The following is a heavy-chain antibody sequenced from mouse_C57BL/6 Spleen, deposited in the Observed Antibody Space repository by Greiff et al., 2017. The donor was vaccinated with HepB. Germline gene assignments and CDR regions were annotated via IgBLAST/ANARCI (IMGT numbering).Heavy chain of an antibody. CDR2: ISDGGSYT. CDR3: ARDRDYYGSSYLDY. J-gene: IGHJ2*01. V-gene: IGHV5-4*01. CDR1: GFTFSSYA. D-gene: IGHD1-1*01. Sequence: EVQVVESGGGLVKPGGSLKLSCAASGFTFSSYAMSWVRQTLEKRLEWVATISDGGSYTYYPDNVKGRFTISRDNAKNNLYLQMSHLKSEDTAMYYCARDRDYYGSSYLDYWGQGTTLTVSS.